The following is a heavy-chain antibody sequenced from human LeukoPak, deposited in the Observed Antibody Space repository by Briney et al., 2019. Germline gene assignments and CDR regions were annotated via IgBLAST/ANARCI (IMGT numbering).Heavy chain of an antibody. D-gene: IGHD2-21*02. Sequence: PGGSLRLSCAASGYTFSSYGMHWVRQAPGKGLEWVAVIWYDGGNKYYADSVKGRFTISRDNSKNTPYLQMNSLRAEDTAVYYCATPFGDSPGYGMDVWGKGTTVTVSS. CDR2: IWYDGGNK. V-gene: IGHV3-33*01. CDR1: GYTFSSYG. J-gene: IGHJ6*04. CDR3: ATPFGDSPGYGMDV.